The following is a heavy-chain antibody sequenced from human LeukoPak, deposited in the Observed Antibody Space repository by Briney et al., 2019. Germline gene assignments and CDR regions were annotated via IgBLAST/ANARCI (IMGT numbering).Heavy chain of an antibody. J-gene: IGHJ4*02. CDR2: ISYDGSNK. V-gene: IGHV3-30*04. Sequence: SGGSLRLSCAASGFTFSSYAMHWVRQAPGKGLEWVAVISYDGSNKYYADSVKGRFTISRDNSKNTLYLQMNSLRAEDTAVYYCASGEVIAGSFDYWGQGTLVTVSS. CDR3: ASGEVIAGSFDY. D-gene: IGHD2-21*01. CDR1: GFTFSSYA.